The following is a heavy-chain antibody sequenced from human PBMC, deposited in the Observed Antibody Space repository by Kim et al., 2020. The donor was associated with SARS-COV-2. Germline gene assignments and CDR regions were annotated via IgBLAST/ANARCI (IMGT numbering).Heavy chain of an antibody. D-gene: IGHD4-17*01. CDR2: NYYSRST. CDR1: GGSFSSSSYY. J-gene: IGHJ3*02. CDR3: ARHLDPYGDHGGAFDS. V-gene: IGHV4-39*01. Sequence: SETLSLTCTVNGGSFSSSSYYWGWIRQPPGMGLVWNGSNYYSRSTYYNPSLKSRVTISVDTSENQFTLKLRSVTAADTAVYYCARHLDPYGDHGGAFDSWGVGTLVTVSS.